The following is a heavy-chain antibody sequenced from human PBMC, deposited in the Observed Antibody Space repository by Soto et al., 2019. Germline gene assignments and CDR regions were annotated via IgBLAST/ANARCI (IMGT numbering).Heavy chain of an antibody. CDR3: AAGTYSSGWYADYYYSRDV. Sequence: EVQLVESGGGLVQPGRSLRLSCAASGFTFDDYAMHWVRQAPGKGLEWVSGISWNSGSIGYADSVKGRFTISRDNAKNSLHLQMNSLRAEDTALYYCAAGTYSSGWYADYYYSRDVWGKGTTVIVSS. V-gene: IGHV3-9*01. D-gene: IGHD6-19*01. CDR1: GFTFDDYA. J-gene: IGHJ6*03. CDR2: ISWNSGSI.